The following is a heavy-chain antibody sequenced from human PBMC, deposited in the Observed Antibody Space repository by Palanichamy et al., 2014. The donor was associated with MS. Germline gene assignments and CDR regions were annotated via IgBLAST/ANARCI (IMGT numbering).Heavy chain of an antibody. CDR3: AKDEDRGGYPTGGLDF. V-gene: IGHV3-23*01. D-gene: IGHD3-16*01. CDR1: GFTFSSYA. CDR2: ITGSGGST. J-gene: IGHJ4*02. Sequence: EVQLLEVWGGRWCSLGGPVRLSCAASGFTFSSYAMSWVRQAPGKGLEWVSAITGSGGSTYYVDSVKGRFTISRDNSKNTLYLQMNSLRAEETAVYYCAKDEDRGGYPTGGLDFWGQGALVTVSS.